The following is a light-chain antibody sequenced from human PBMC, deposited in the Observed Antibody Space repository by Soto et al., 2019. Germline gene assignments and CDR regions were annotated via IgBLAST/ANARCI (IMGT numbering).Light chain of an antibody. J-gene: IGLJ1*01. V-gene: IGLV2-23*01. Sequence: QSALTQPASVSGSPGQSITISCTGTSNDVGTYNLVSWYQQRPGKGPTLVIFENDQRPSGVFFRFSGSKSGNTASLTISGLQAEDEADYYCCSYAGSSTYVFGTGTKVTVL. CDR2: END. CDR3: CSYAGSSTYV. CDR1: SNDVGTYNL.